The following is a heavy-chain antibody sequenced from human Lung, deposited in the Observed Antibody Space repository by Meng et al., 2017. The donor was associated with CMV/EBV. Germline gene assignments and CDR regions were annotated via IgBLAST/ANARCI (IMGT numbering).Heavy chain of an antibody. CDR1: GFTFSSYA. Sequence: GESLKISCAASGFTFSSYAMHWVRQAPGKGLEWVAVISYDGSNKYYADSVKGRFTISRDNSKNTLYLQMNSLRAEDTAVYYCARTRGGVSRAAFDIWGQGTMVTVSS. J-gene: IGHJ3*02. D-gene: IGHD3-16*01. V-gene: IGHV3-30*04. CDR2: ISYDGSNK. CDR3: ARTRGGVSRAAFDI.